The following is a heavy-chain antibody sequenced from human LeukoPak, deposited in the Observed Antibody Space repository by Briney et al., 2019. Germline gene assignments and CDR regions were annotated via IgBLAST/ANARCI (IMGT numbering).Heavy chain of an antibody. J-gene: IGHJ4*02. CDR3: ARGSSSWGR. CDR2: IYYSGST. V-gene: IGHV4-59*12. CDR1: GGSISSYY. D-gene: IGHD6-13*01. Sequence: SETLSLTCTVSGGSISSYYWSWIRQPPGKGLEWIGYIYYSGSTNYNPSLKSRVTMSVDTSKNQFSLKLSSVTAADTAVYYCARGSSSWGRWGQGTLVTVSS.